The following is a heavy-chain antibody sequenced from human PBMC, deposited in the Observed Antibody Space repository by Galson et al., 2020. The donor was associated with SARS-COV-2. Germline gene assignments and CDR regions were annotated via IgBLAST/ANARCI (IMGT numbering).Heavy chain of an antibody. V-gene: IGHV4-39*01. Sequence: ETSETLSLTCTVSGGSITSDNYNWVWIRQPPGKGLECIGSIHYTGRGFYNPSLKTRVTISVDTSKNQLSLKLNSVTAADTALYYCARGGYIDASGYYHGAFDSWGLGSMVIVSS. J-gene: IGHJ4*02. CDR1: GGSITSDNYN. CDR2: IHYTGRG. D-gene: IGHD5-12*01. CDR3: ARGGYIDASGYYHGAFDS.